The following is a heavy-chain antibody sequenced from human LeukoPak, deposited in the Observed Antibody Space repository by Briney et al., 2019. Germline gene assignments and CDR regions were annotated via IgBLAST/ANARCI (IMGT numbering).Heavy chain of an antibody. V-gene: IGHV3-30*02. Sequence: GGSLRLSCAASGFTFSIYGIHRVRQAPGKGLEWVAFIRYDGSNKYYADSVKGRFTISRDNSKNTLYLQMNSLRAEDTAVYYCAKSAPGKWLLFDYWGQGTLVTVSS. CDR2: IRYDGSNK. CDR3: AKSAPGKWLLFDY. J-gene: IGHJ4*02. CDR1: GFTFSIYG. D-gene: IGHD3-22*01.